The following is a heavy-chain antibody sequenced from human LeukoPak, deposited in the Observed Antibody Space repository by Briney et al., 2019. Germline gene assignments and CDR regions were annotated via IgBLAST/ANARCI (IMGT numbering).Heavy chain of an antibody. CDR1: GFTVSSNY. D-gene: IGHD6-13*01. Sequence: GGSLRLSCAASGFTVSSNYMSWVRQAPGKGLEWVSAISGSGGSTYYADSVKGRFTISRDNSKNTLYLQMNSLRAEDTAVYYCAGYSSSWTRATYYYFDYWGQGTLVTVSS. CDR3: AGYSSSWTRATYYYFDY. CDR2: ISGSGGST. V-gene: IGHV3-23*01. J-gene: IGHJ4*02.